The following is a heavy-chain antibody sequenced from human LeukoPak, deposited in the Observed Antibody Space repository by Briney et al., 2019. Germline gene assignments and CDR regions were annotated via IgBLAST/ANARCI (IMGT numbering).Heavy chain of an antibody. V-gene: IGHV4-59*08. CDR1: GCSITGYH. CDR3: ARPGPSSAAFDI. CDR2: IYYSGST. J-gene: IGHJ3*02. Sequence: PSETLSLTCTVSGCSITGYHWSWIRHPPGKGLEWIGYIYYSGSTNYNPSLKSRVTISVDTSKNQFSLKLSSVTAADTAVYYCARPGPSSAAFDIWGQGTMVTVSS. D-gene: IGHD3-22*01.